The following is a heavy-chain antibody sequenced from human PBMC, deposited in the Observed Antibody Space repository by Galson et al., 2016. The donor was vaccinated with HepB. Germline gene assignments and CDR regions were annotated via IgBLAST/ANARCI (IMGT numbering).Heavy chain of an antibody. D-gene: IGHD6-13*01. CDR1: GFSFSSNA. Sequence: SLRLSCADSGFSFSSNAMSWVRQAPGEGLEWVSGMSDSDDIYYAPTVKGRFTISRDNSKNTVYLQLTSLRAEGTAVYYCAKDKRGHSSAWYWYFDYWGPGTLVSVSS. J-gene: IGHJ4*02. CDR2: MSDSDDI. V-gene: IGHV3-23*01. CDR3: AKDKRGHSSAWYWYFDY.